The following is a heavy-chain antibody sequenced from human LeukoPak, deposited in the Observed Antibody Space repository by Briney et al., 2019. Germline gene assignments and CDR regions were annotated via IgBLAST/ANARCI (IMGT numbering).Heavy chain of an antibody. J-gene: IGHJ4*02. CDR1: GGSFSGYY. V-gene: IGHV4-34*01. Sequence: PSETLSLTCAVYGGSFSGYYWSWIRQPPGKGLEWIGEINHSGSTNYNPSLKSRVTISVDTSKNQFSLKLSSVTAADTAVYYCAREGMIVVALDYWGQGTLVTVSS. CDR2: INHSGST. D-gene: IGHD3-22*01. CDR3: AREGMIVVALDY.